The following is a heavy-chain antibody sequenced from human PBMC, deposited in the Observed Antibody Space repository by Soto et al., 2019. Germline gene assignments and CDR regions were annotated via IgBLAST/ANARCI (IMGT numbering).Heavy chain of an antibody. CDR3: AIRSTTVNFFDY. CDR1: GYTFTSYY. V-gene: IGHV1-46*03. Sequence: ASGKVSCKASGYTFTSYYMHWVRQAPGQGLEWMGIINPSGGSTSYAQKFQGRVTMTRDTSTSTVYMELSSLRSEDTAVYYCAIRSTTVNFFDYWGQGTLVTVSS. CDR2: INPSGGST. J-gene: IGHJ4*02. D-gene: IGHD4-17*01.